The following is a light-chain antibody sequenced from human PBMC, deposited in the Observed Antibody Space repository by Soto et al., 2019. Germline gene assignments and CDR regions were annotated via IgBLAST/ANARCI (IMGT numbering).Light chain of an antibody. CDR3: QQRSNWPRT. J-gene: IGKJ1*01. CDR1: QSISRW. Sequence: DVQMTQSPSTLSSSVGDRVTLTCRASQSISRWLAWYKQKPGKAPKLLIYETSSLEDGVPSRFTGSGSGTEFSLTITSLQPEDFASYYCQQRSNWPRTFGQGTKVDIK. CDR2: ETS. V-gene: IGKV1-5*03.